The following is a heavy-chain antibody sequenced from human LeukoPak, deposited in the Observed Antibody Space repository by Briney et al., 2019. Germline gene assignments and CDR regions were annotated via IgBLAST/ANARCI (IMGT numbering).Heavy chain of an antibody. D-gene: IGHD3-10*01. CDR1: GYSFTSYW. V-gene: IGHV5-51*01. J-gene: IGHJ3*02. Sequence: GESLQISCKGSGYSFTSYWIGWVRQMPGKGLEWMGIIYPGDSDTRYSPSFQGQVTISADKSISTAYLQWSSLKASDTAMYYCARRGSGSAHDDAFDIWGQGTMVTVSS. CDR2: IYPGDSDT. CDR3: ARRGSGSAHDDAFDI.